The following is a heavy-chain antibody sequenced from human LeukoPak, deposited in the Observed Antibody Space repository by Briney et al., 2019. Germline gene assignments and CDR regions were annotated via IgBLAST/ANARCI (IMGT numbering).Heavy chain of an antibody. D-gene: IGHD2-2*01. Sequence: GASVKVSCKASGYTFTSYDINWVRQATGQGLEWMGWMNPNSGNTGYAQKFQGRVTITRNTSISTAYMELSSLRSEDTAVYYCARSLRPAATLAAFDIWGQGTMVTVSS. V-gene: IGHV1-8*03. J-gene: IGHJ3*02. CDR3: ARSLRPAATLAAFDI. CDR2: MNPNSGNT. CDR1: GYTFTSYD.